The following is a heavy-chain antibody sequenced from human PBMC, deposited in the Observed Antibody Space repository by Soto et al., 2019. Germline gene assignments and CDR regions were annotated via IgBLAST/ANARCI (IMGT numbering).Heavy chain of an antibody. Sequence: QVQLVQSGAEVKKPGASVKVSCKASGYTFTSYDINWVRQATGQGLEWMGWMNPNSGNTGYAQKCQGRVIMTRNTSISTAYMEMSSLRYEDTAVYYCARGRGSGGSCYSKCWFDPWGQGTLVTVSS. D-gene: IGHD2-15*01. CDR3: ARGRGSGGSCYSKCWFDP. V-gene: IGHV1-8*01. CDR2: MNPNSGNT. CDR1: GYTFTSYD. J-gene: IGHJ5*02.